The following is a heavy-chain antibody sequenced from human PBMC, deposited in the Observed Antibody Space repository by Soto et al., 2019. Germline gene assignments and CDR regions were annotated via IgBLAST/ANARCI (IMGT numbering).Heavy chain of an antibody. V-gene: IGHV3-30-3*01. Sequence: SLRLSCAASGFTFSSYAMHWVRQAPGKGLEWVAVISYDGSNKYYADSVKGRFTISRDNSKNTLYLQMNSLRAEDTAFYYCAKDMRGGSSSSRYFYGMDVWGQGTTVTVSS. J-gene: IGHJ6*02. CDR2: ISYDGSNK. D-gene: IGHD6-13*01. CDR1: GFTFSSYA. CDR3: AKDMRGGSSSSRYFYGMDV.